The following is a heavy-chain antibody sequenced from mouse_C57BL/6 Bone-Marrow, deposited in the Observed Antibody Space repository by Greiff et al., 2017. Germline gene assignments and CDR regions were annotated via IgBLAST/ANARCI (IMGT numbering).Heavy chain of an antibody. CDR3: ARHRFTTVDY. V-gene: IGHV1-55*01. CDR1: GYTFTSHR. D-gene: IGHD1-1*01. Sequence: QVQLQQPGAELVKPGASVKMFCKASGYTFTSHRITWVKQRPGQGLEWIGDIYPGSGSTNYNEKFKSKATLTVDTSSSTAYMQLSSLTSEDSAVYYCARHRFTTVDYWGQGTTLTVSS. J-gene: IGHJ2*01. CDR2: IYPGSGST.